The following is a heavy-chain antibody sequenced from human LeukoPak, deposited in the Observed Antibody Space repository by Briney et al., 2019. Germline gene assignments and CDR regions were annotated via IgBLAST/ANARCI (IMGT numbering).Heavy chain of an antibody. D-gene: IGHD4-17*01. CDR3: ARSPQTTRYFDY. V-gene: IGHV1-69*04. CDR2: IIPILGIA. CDR1: GGTFSSYA. Sequence: VASVKVSCKASGGTFSSYAISWVRQAPGQGLEWMGRIIPILGIANYAQKFQGRVTITADKSTSTAYMELSSLRSEDTAVYYCARSPQTTRYFDYWGQGTLVTVPS. J-gene: IGHJ4*02.